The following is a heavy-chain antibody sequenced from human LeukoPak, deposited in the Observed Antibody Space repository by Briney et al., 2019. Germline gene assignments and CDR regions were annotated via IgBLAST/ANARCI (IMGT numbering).Heavy chain of an antibody. CDR3: ARGLGGIAVAGRGSFSYFDY. D-gene: IGHD6-19*01. CDR1: GYTFTSYD. J-gene: IGHJ4*02. Sequence: ASVKVSCKASGYTFTSYDINWVRQATGQGLEWMGWMNPNSGNTGYAQKFQGRVTMTRNTSISTAYMELSSLRSEDTAVYYCARGLGGIAVAGRGSFSYFDYWGQGTLVTVSS. CDR2: MNPNSGNT. V-gene: IGHV1-8*01.